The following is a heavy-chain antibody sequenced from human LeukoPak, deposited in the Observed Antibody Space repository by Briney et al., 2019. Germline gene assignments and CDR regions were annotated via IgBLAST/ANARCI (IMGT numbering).Heavy chain of an antibody. V-gene: IGHV6-1*01. D-gene: IGHD2-15*01. CDR3: ARVKPDCSGGSCYSSDAFDI. J-gene: IGHJ3*02. CDR2: TYYRSKWYN. Sequence: SQTLSLTCAISGDSASSNSAAWNWIRQSPSGGLEWLGRTYYRSKWYNDYAVSVKSRITINPDTSKNQFSLQLNSVTPEDTAVYYCARVKPDCSGGSCYSSDAFDIWGQGTMVTVSS. CDR1: GDSASSNSAA.